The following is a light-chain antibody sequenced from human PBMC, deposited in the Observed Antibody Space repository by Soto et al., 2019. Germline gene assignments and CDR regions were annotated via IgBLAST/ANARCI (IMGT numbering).Light chain of an antibody. CDR1: QSISSY. CDR3: QQSYSTLRT. CDR2: AAS. Sequence: EIQMTQSPYSLSASVGARGTITRRASQSISSYLNWYQQKPGKAPKLMIYAASSLQSGVPSRFSGSGYGTDFNLTISSLQTEDFATYYCQQSYSTLRTFGQGTRLEIK. V-gene: IGKV1-39*01. J-gene: IGKJ5*01.